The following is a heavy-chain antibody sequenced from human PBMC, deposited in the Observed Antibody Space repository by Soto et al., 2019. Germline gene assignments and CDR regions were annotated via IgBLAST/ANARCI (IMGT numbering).Heavy chain of an antibody. CDR2: IWYDGSNK. Sequence: QVQLVEPGGGVVQPGRSLRLYCAASGFTFSSYGMHWVRQAPGKGLEWVAVIWYDGSNKYYADSVKGRFTNSRDNSKNSLYLKMNSLRAEDTAVYYCARDPYYHCWSGSPPQYMDVWGKGTTVTVSS. CDR1: GFTFSSYG. D-gene: IGHD3-3*01. V-gene: IGHV3-33*01. CDR3: ARDPYYHCWSGSPPQYMDV. J-gene: IGHJ6*03.